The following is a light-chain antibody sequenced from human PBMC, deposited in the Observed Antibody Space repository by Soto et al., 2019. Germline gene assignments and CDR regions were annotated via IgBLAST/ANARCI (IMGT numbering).Light chain of an antibody. V-gene: IGLV1-47*01. CDR2: RNN. CDR1: SSNIGSNY. J-gene: IGLJ2*01. Sequence: QSVLTQPPSASGTPGQRVTIYCSGSSSNIGSNYVYWYQQLPGTAPKLLIYRNNQRPSGVPDRFSGSKSGTSASLAISGLRSEDEADYYCAAWDDSLSGPVFGGGTKSPS. CDR3: AAWDDSLSGPV.